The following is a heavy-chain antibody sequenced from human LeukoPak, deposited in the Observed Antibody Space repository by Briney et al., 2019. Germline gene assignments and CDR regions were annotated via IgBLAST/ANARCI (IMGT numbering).Heavy chain of an antibody. CDR3: ASPERSSGYYYEY. Sequence: SVKVSCKASGGTFSSYAISWVRQAPGQGLEWMGGIIPIFGTANYAQKFQGRVTITTDESTSTTYLELSSLRSEDTAVYYCASPERSSGYYYEYWGQGTLVTVSS. D-gene: IGHD3-22*01. J-gene: IGHJ4*02. CDR2: IIPIFGTA. V-gene: IGHV1-69*05. CDR1: GGTFSSYA.